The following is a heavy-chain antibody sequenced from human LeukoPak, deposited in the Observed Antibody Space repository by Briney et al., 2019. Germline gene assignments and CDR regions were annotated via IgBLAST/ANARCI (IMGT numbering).Heavy chain of an antibody. J-gene: IGHJ6*02. CDR3: ARDRVVVTATLYYYYGMDV. V-gene: IGHV3-23*01. CDR2: ISGSGGST. D-gene: IGHD2-21*02. CDR1: GFTFDDYA. Sequence: GGSLRLSCAASGFTFDDYAMHWVRQAPGKGLEWVSGISGSGGSTYYADAVKGRFTISRDNSKNTLYLQMNSLRAEDTAVYYCARDRVVVTATLYYYYGMDVWGQGTTVTVSS.